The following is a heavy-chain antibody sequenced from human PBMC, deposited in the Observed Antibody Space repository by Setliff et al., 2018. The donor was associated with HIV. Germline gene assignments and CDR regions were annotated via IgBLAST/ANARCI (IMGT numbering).Heavy chain of an antibody. D-gene: IGHD4-17*01. J-gene: IGHJ4*02. CDR3: ARHKNGAYSLDS. Sequence: PGESLKISCKASGYKFTGYWINWVRQMPGKGLEWMGRIDPSDSYVDYSPSFQGHVTISIDKSVSSAHLQWSSLKASDTAMYYCARHKNGAYSLDSWGQGTRVTVS. CDR2: IDPSDSYV. V-gene: IGHV5-10-1*01. CDR1: GYKFTGYW.